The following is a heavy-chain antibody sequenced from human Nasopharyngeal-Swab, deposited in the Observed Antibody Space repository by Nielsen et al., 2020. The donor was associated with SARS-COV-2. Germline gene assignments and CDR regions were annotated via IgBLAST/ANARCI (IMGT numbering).Heavy chain of an antibody. Sequence: SETLSLTCAVYGGSFSGYYWSWIRQPPGKGLEWIGRIYTSGSTNYNPSLKSRVTISVDTTKNQFSLKLSSVTAADTAVYYCARGRMWHWYFDLWGRGTLVTVSS. CDR1: GGSFSGYY. J-gene: IGHJ2*01. V-gene: IGHV4-4*08. CDR3: ARGRMWHWYFDL. D-gene: IGHD2-21*01. CDR2: IYTSGST.